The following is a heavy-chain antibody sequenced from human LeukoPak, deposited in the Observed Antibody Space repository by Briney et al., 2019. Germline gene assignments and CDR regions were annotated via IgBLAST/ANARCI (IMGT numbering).Heavy chain of an antibody. CDR1: GFTFSSYW. V-gene: IGHV3-7*01. D-gene: IGHD6-13*01. Sequence: GGSLRLSCAASGFTFSSYWMSWVRQAPGKGLEWVANIKQDGSEKYYEDSVKGRFNISRDNAKNSLYLQMNSLRAEDTAVYYCARDIVRGAAAGTKYMDVWGKGTTVTVSS. CDR3: ARDIVRGAAAGTKYMDV. CDR2: IKQDGSEK. J-gene: IGHJ6*03.